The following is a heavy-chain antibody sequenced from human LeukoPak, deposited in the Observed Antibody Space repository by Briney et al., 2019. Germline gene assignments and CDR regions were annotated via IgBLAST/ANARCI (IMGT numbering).Heavy chain of an antibody. J-gene: IGHJ4*02. CDR2: IYHRGST. V-gene: IGHV4-4*02. CDR1: GGSMSSFTW. CDR3: ARQDYYGSGNTFDY. D-gene: IGHD3-10*01. Sequence: SETLSLTCAVSGGSMSSFTWWSWVRQPPGKGPEWIGEIYHRGSTNYNSSLKSRVTISVDKSKNQFSLMLNSVTAADTAVYYCARQDYYGSGNTFDYWGQGTLVTVSS.